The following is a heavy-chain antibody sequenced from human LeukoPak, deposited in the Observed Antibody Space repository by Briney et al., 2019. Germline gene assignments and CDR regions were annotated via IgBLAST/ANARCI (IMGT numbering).Heavy chain of an antibody. CDR1: GFTFSSSV. J-gene: IGHJ3*02. Sequence: PGRSLRLSCAASGFTFSSSVMTWARHPPGKGMEWVSTISGSGGTTYYADSVKGRFTISRDNSKNTLYLQMDSLRADDTAVYSCAKDPPSVVANAFHIWGQGTMVTVSS. D-gene: IGHD5-12*01. V-gene: IGHV3-23*01. CDR3: AKDPPSVVANAFHI. CDR2: ISGSGGTT.